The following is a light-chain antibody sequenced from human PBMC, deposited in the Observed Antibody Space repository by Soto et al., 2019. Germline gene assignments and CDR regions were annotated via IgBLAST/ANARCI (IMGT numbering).Light chain of an antibody. Sequence: QSVLTQPPSVSGAPGQRVTISCTGSSSNIGAGYDVHWYQQLPGTAPKLLSYGNSNRPSGVPDRFSGSKSGTSASRAITGLQAEDEADYYCQSYDSSLSGYVFGTGTKLTVL. CDR3: QSYDSSLSGYV. CDR1: SSNIGAGYD. CDR2: GNS. J-gene: IGLJ1*01. V-gene: IGLV1-40*01.